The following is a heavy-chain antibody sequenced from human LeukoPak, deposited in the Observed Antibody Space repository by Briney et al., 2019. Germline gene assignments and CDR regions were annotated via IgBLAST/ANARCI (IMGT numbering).Heavy chain of an antibody. D-gene: IGHD3-10*01. CDR1: GFTVSSNY. CDR2: IYSGGST. J-gene: IGHJ4*02. V-gene: IGHV3-53*01. Sequence: GGSLRLSCAASGFTVSSNYMSWVRQAPGKGLEWVSVIYSGGSTYFADSVKGRFTISRDNSKNTLYLQMNSLRAEDTAVYYCAHLWFGELYYFDYWGQGTLVTVSS. CDR3: AHLWFGELYYFDY.